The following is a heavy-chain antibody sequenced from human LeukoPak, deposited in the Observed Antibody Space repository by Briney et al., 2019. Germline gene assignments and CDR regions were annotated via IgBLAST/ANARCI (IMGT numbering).Heavy chain of an antibody. Sequence: GGSLRLSCAASGFTFSSYGMHWVRQAPGKGLEWVAFIRYDGSNKYYADSVKGRFTISRDNSKNTLYLQMNSLRAEDTAVYYCAKGGGMTDSSSWFHYYYYYMDVWGKGTTVTISS. CDR1: GFTFSSYG. D-gene: IGHD6-13*01. V-gene: IGHV3-30*02. J-gene: IGHJ6*03. CDR2: IRYDGSNK. CDR3: AKGGGMTDSSSWFHYYYYYMDV.